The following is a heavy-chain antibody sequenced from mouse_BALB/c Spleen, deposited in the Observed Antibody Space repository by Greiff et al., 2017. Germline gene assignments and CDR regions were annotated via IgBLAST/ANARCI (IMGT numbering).Heavy chain of an antibody. J-gene: IGHJ4*01. CDR1: GFTFSSFG. CDR3: ARRTVVARDYAMDY. V-gene: IGHV5-17*02. D-gene: IGHD1-1*01. Sequence: EVKLMESGGGLVQPGGSRKLSCAASGFTFSSFGMHWVRQAPEKGLEWVAYISSGSSTIYYADTVKGRFTISRDNPKNTLFLQMTSLRSEDTAMYYCARRTVVARDYAMDYWGQGTSVTVSS. CDR2: ISSGSSTI.